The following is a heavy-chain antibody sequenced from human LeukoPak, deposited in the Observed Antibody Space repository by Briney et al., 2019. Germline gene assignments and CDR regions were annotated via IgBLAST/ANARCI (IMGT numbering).Heavy chain of an antibody. Sequence: SETLSLTCTVSGGSISSYYWSWIRQPAGKGLEWIGRIYTSGTTYYHPSLKSRATISVDTSKNQFSLKLSSLTAADTAVYYCVRDVPTGHFDSWGQGALVIVSS. CDR3: VRDVPTGHFDS. CDR1: GGSISSYY. CDR2: IYTSGTT. D-gene: IGHD7-27*01. J-gene: IGHJ4*02. V-gene: IGHV4-4*07.